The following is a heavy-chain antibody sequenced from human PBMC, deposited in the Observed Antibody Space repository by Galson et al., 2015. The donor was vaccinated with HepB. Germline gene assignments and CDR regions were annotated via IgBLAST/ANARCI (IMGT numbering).Heavy chain of an antibody. Sequence: SVKVSCKASGYTFSTYTIAWVRQAPGQGLEWMGWIIPYHRSTNYAQKFQGRVTMTTDKSTTTAYMELSSLRSDDTAVYYCARGAFAVVVEATQSNWFVPWGQGTLVIVSS. CDR2: IIPYHRST. CDR1: GYTFSTYT. CDR3: ARGAFAVVVEATQSNWFVP. D-gene: IGHD2-15*01. V-gene: IGHV1-18*01. J-gene: IGHJ5*02.